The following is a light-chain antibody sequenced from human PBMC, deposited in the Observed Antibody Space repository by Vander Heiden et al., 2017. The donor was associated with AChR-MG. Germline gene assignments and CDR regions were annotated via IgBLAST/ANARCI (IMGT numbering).Light chain of an antibody. Sequence: QSALTQPASVSGSPGQSITLSCTGTSSDVGTYNYVSWYQQHPGKAPKLMIYDVSKRPSGVSNRFSGSKSGNTASLTISGRQAEDVADYFCSSYTPTSTLVFGGGTKLTVL. CDR2: DVS. CDR3: SSYTPTSTLV. CDR1: SSDVGTYNY. V-gene: IGLV2-14*03. J-gene: IGLJ3*02.